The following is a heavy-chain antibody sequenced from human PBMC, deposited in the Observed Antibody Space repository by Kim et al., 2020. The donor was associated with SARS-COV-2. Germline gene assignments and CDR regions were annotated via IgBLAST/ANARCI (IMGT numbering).Heavy chain of an antibody. CDR2: TYYTSKWNP. V-gene: IGHV6-1*01. Sequence: SQTLSLTCAISGDSVSSSSSAWTWIRQSPSRGLEWLGWTYYTSKWNPAYAPSVKSRININADTSKNQFSLQLNSVTPEDTAVYYCARRGGGNMYFDYWGQGALVTVSS. CDR1: GDSVSSSSSA. D-gene: IGHD3-10*01. CDR3: ARRGGGNMYFDY. J-gene: IGHJ4*02.